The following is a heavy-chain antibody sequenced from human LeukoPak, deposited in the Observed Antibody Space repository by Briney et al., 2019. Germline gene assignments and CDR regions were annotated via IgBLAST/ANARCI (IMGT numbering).Heavy chain of an antibody. CDR3: ARAFENNWFDP. V-gene: IGHV3-21*01. D-gene: IGHD2/OR15-2a*01. CDR2: ISSSSSYI. CDR1: GFTFKSYS. Sequence: PVGSLRLSCAASGFTFKSYSMNWVRAAPENGLEWVSSISSSSSYIYYAVSVKGRFTISRDNAKISLYLQMNSLRAEDTAVYYCARAFENNWFDPWGKGTLVTVSS. J-gene: IGHJ5*02.